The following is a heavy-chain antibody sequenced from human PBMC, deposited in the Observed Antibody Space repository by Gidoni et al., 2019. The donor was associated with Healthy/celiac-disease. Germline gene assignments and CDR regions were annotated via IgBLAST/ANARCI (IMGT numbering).Heavy chain of an antibody. J-gene: IGHJ4*02. D-gene: IGHD4-4*01. V-gene: IGHV3-15*01. CDR1: GFTFSNAW. Sequence: EVQLVESGGGLVKPGGSLRLSCAASGFTFSNAWMSWVRQAPGKGLEWVGRIKSKTDGGTTDYAAPVKGRFTISRDDSKNTLYLQMNSLKTEDTAVYYCTTGKAGDYSNSYFDYWGQGTLVTVSS. CDR2: IKSKTDGGTT. CDR3: TTGKAGDYSNSYFDY.